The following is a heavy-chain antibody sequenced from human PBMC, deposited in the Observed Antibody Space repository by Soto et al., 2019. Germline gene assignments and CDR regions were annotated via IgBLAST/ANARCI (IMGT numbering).Heavy chain of an antibody. CDR1: GGSISSGGYS. CDR3: ARDRRGYCSSTSCPRRNQDYYYYGMDV. CDR2: IYHSGST. V-gene: IGHV4-30-2*01. J-gene: IGHJ6*02. D-gene: IGHD2-2*01. Sequence: QLQLQESGSGLVKPSQTLSLTCAVSGGSISSGGYSWSWIRQPPGKGLEWIGYIYHSGSTYYNPSLTSRVTISVDRSKNQFSLKLSSVTAADTAVYYCARDRRGYCSSTSCPRRNQDYYYYGMDVWGQGTTVTVSS.